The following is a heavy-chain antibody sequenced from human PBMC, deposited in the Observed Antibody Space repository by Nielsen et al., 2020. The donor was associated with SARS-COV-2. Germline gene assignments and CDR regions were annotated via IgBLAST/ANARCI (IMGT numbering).Heavy chain of an antibody. CDR1: GFTFSSYG. J-gene: IGHJ4*02. CDR3: ARGPTNFGLVYYYFDS. D-gene: IGHD3/OR15-3a*01. V-gene: IGHV3-33*08. Sequence: SCAASGFTFSSYGMHWVRQAPGKGPEWVATVWNGGTRTLYLDSVEGRFTIPRDDSKDTLYLQMNSLRVEDSAVYYCARGPTNFGLVYYYFDSWGQGALVTVSS. CDR2: VWNGGTRT.